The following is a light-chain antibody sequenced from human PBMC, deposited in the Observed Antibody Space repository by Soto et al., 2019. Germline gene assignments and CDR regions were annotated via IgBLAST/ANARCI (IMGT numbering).Light chain of an antibody. CDR1: QSVSSN. V-gene: IGKV3-15*01. CDR2: GAS. J-gene: IGKJ1*01. Sequence: EIVMTQSPATLSVSPGERATLSCRASQSVSSNLAWYQQKPGQAPRLLIYGASTRATGIPARFSGSGSGTEFTRTISSLQSEDFAVYYCQQYNNWPWWTFGQVIKVEIK. CDR3: QQYNNWPWWT.